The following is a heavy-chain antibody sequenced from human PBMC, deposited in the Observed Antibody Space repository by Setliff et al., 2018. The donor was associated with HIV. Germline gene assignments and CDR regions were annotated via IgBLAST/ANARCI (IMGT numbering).Heavy chain of an antibody. CDR3: ARQKKSSSWSPNDY. Sequence: SETLSLTCAVYGESLSDYYWSWIRQPPGKGLEWIGEINHNKSSDYNPSLKSRVTMSVDTSKNQFSLKVKSVTAADTALYYCARQKKSSSWSPNDYWGQGTLVTVSS. CDR2: INHNKSS. J-gene: IGHJ4*02. V-gene: IGHV4-34*01. CDR1: GESLSDYY. D-gene: IGHD2-2*01.